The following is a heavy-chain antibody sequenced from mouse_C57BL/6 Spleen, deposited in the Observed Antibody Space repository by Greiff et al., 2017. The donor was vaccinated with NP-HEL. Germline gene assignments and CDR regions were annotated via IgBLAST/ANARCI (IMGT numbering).Heavy chain of an antibody. J-gene: IGHJ4*01. CDR1: GYSFTGYY. D-gene: IGHD2-3*01. Sequence: VQLQQSGPELVKPGASVKISCKASGYSFTGYYMNWVKQSPEKSLEWIGEINPSTGGTTYNQKFKAKATLTVDKSSSTAYMQLKSLTSEDSAVYYCARSRWIYDGYQGAMDYWGQGTSVTVSS. V-gene: IGHV1-42*01. CDR2: INPSTGGT. CDR3: ARSRWIYDGYQGAMDY.